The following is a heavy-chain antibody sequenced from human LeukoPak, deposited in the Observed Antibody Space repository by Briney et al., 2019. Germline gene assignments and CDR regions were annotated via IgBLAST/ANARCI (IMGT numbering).Heavy chain of an antibody. J-gene: IGHJ4*02. D-gene: IGHD3-22*01. CDR1: GGSISSYY. V-gene: IGHV4-59*01. CDR2: IYYSGST. Sequence: PSETLSLTCTVSGGSISSYYWSWIRQPPGKGLEWIGYIYYSGSTNYNPSLKSRVTISVDTSKNQFSLKLSSVTAADTAVYYCARGPDYYDSSGYYYGFDYWGQGTLVTVSS. CDR3: ARGPDYYDSSGYYYGFDY.